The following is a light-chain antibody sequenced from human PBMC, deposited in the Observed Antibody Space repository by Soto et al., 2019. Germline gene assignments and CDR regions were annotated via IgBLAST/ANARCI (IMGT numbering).Light chain of an antibody. CDR3: QQYGASPFT. Sequence: VVLTQSPPPWPCSPVEPPTPSGRPIREVNTNPLAWNQQKPGRTPTLLIYGASTRATGIPDRFSATGSGTEFSLTISSVEPEDFAVYYCQQYGASPFTFGPGTRVEI. J-gene: IGKJ3*01. CDR1: REVNTNP. CDR2: GAS. V-gene: IGKV3-20*01.